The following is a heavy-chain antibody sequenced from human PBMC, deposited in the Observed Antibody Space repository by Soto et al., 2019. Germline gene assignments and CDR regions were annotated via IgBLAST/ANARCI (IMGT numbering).Heavy chain of an antibody. CDR2: TRNKANSYTT. CDR1: GVTFSDHY. V-gene: IGHV3-72*01. CDR3: ARVTYSSSSPDYFDY. Sequence: GGSLRLSCAASGVTFSDHYMDWVRQAPGKGLEWVGRTRNKANSYTTEYAASVKGRFTISRDDSKNSLYLQMNSLKTEDTAVYYCARVTYSSSSPDYFDYWGQGTLVTVSS. J-gene: IGHJ4*02. D-gene: IGHD6-6*01.